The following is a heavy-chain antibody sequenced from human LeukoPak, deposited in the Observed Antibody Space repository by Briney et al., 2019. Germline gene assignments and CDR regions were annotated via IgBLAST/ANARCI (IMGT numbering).Heavy chain of an antibody. Sequence: GGSLRLSCIVSGFTLSSYEMSWIRQAPGKGLEWVASIEYSGGSAYYADSVKGRFTISRDNSKNTLYLQMNSLRAEDTAVYYCAKDSSVTSPSHSSWGQGTLVTVSS. CDR2: IEYSGGSA. D-gene: IGHD4-17*01. CDR1: GFTLSSYE. V-gene: IGHV3-23*01. J-gene: IGHJ5*02. CDR3: AKDSSVTSPSHSS.